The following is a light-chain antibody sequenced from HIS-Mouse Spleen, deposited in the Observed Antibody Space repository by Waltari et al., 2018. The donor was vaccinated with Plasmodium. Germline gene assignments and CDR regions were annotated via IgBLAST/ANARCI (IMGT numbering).Light chain of an antibody. CDR1: ALPKKY. Sequence: SYELTQPPSESQSPGQTARTPCSGYALPKKYDYGYPQKSGQAPVLVIYEDSKLPSGIPERFSGSSSGTMATLTISGAQVEDEADYYCYSTDSSGNHRVFGGGTKLTVL. CDR2: EDS. V-gene: IGLV3-10*01. CDR3: YSTDSSGNHRV. J-gene: IGLJ3*02.